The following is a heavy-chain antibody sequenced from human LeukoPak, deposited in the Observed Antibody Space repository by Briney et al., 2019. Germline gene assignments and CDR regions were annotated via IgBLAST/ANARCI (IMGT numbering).Heavy chain of an antibody. CDR3: ARHVFNLVGGFDH. CDR1: GYSFTNYW. J-gene: IGHJ4*02. V-gene: IGHV5-51*01. CDR2: IYPGDFDT. D-gene: IGHD4-23*01. Sequence: GESLKISCKGSGYSFTNYWIAWVRQMPGKGLECMGIIYPGDFDTRYSPSFRGQVAISANDSINTAYLQWSSLKASDTAIYYCARHVFNLVGGFDHWGQGTLVTVSS.